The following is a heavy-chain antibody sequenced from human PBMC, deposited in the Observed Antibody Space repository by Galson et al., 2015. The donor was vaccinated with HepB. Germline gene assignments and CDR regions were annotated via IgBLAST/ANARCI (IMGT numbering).Heavy chain of an antibody. D-gene: IGHD2-21*02. Sequence: SVKVSCKASGGTFSSYAISWVRQAPGQGLEWMGRIIPILGIAIYAQKFQGRVTITADKSTSTAYMELSSLRSEDTAVYYCASSPGGDHYYYYGMDVWGQGTTVTVSS. J-gene: IGHJ6*02. CDR1: GGTFSSYA. V-gene: IGHV1-69*04. CDR3: ASSPGGDHYYYYGMDV. CDR2: IIPILGIA.